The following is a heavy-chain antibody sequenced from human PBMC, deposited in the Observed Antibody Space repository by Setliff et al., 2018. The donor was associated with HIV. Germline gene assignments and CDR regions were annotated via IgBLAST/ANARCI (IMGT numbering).Heavy chain of an antibody. CDR2: MNPNSGNT. D-gene: IGHD3-16*01. CDR1: GYTFTSYD. V-gene: IGHV1-8*02. J-gene: IGHJ4*02. CDR3: ARQPYYDDDGTNLPSEWRVLG. Sequence: EASVKVSCKASGYTFTSYDINWVRQATGQGLEWMGWMNPNSGNTGYAQKFQGRLTMTRNTSISTAYMEVSSLRSDDAAVYYCARQPYYDDDGTNLPSEWRVLGWGQGTLVTVSS.